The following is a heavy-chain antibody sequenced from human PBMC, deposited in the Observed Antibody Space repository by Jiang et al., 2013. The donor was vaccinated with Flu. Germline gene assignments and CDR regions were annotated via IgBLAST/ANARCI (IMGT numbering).Heavy chain of an antibody. Sequence: YYMHWVRQAPGQGLEWMGIINPSGGSTSYAQKFQGRVTMTRDTSTSTVYMELSSLRSEDAAVYYCARDAGIVGARLAGQWGQGTLVTVSS. D-gene: IGHD1-26*01. CDR2: INPSGGST. J-gene: IGHJ4*02. CDR3: ARDAGIVGARLAGQ. V-gene: IGHV1-46*01. CDR1: YY.